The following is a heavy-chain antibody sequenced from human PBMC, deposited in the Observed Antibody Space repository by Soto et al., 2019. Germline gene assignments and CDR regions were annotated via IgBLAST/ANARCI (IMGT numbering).Heavy chain of an antibody. CDR1: GFTVSSNY. V-gene: IGHV3-53*04. CDR3: ARGEVGFLEQEAFDI. Sequence: EVQLVESGGGLVQPGGSLRLSCAASGFTVSSNYMSWVRQAPGKGLEWVSVIYSGGSTYYADSVKGRFTISRHNSKNTLYLQMNSLRAEDTAVYYCARGEVGFLEQEAFDIWGQGTMVTVSS. J-gene: IGHJ3*02. CDR2: IYSGGST. D-gene: IGHD3-3*02.